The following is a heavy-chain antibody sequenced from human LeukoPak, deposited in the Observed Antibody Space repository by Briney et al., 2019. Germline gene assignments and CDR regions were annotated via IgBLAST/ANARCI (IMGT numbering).Heavy chain of an antibody. D-gene: IGHD3-22*01. CDR2: ISGSGGST. CDR3: ARDLDYYDSSGYYSPGY. V-gene: IGHV3-23*01. CDR1: GFTFSSYW. J-gene: IGHJ4*02. Sequence: GGSLRLSCAASGFTFSSYWMNWARQAPGKGLEWVSAISGSGGSTYYADSVKGRFTISRDNSKNTLYLQMNSLRAEDTAVYYCARDLDYYDSSGYYSPGYWGQGTLVTVSS.